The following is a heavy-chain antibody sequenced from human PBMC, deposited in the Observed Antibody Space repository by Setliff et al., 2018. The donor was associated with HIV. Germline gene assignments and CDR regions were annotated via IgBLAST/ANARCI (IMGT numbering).Heavy chain of an antibody. CDR1: GGSISSGSYY. CDR3: ARGGMGSSTDYYYYMDV. CDR2: IYTSGST. J-gene: IGHJ6*03. D-gene: IGHD6-13*01. Sequence: PSETLSLTCTVSGGSISSGSYYWSWIRQPAGKGLEWIGHIYTSGSTNYNPSLKSRLTISVDTSENQFSLKLSSVTAADTAVYYCARGGMGSSTDYYYYMDVWGKGTTVTVSS. V-gene: IGHV4-61*09.